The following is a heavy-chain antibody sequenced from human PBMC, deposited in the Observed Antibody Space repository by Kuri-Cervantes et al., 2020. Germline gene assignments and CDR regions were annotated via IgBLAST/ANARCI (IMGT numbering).Heavy chain of an antibody. V-gene: IGHV1-2*02. CDR3: ARGTMVRGVIIIRDWFDP. CDR1: GYTFTDYY. D-gene: IGHD3-10*01. Sequence: SVKVSCKASGYTFTDYYMHWVRQAPGQGLEGMGWINPNSGGTNYAQKFEGRVTIPRDTSIRTAYMVLSRLRCDDTAVYYCARGTMVRGVIIIRDWFDPWGQGTLVTVSS. CDR2: INPNSGGT. J-gene: IGHJ5*02.